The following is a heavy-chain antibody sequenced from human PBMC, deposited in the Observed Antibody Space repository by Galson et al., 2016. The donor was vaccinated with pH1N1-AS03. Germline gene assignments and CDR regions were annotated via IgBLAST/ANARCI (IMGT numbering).Heavy chain of an antibody. CDR3: ATGLAVAGTPYEYYGVDV. J-gene: IGHJ6*02. CDR2: INPNSGGT. Sequence: SVKVSCKASGPTLTANYLHWVRQAPGRGLEWMGWINPNSGGTNYAQKFQGRVTLTVDTSTDTAYMEVSRLKSEDTAVYYCATGLAVAGTPYEYYGVDVWGQGTTVIVSS. D-gene: IGHD6-19*01. V-gene: IGHV1-2*02. CDR1: GPTLTANY.